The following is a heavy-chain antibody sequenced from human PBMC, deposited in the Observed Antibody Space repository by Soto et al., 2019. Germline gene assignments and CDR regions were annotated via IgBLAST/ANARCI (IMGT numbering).Heavy chain of an antibody. V-gene: IGHV3-30-3*01. Sequence: PGGSLRLSCAASGFTFSSYAMHWVPQAPGKGLEWVAVISYDGSNKYYADSVKGRFTISRDNSKNTLYLQMNSLRAEDTAVYYCAREGGWRYYYGMDVWGQGTTVTVSS. CDR1: GFTFSSYA. CDR3: AREGGWRYYYGMDV. CDR2: ISYDGSNK. J-gene: IGHJ6*02. D-gene: IGHD6-19*01.